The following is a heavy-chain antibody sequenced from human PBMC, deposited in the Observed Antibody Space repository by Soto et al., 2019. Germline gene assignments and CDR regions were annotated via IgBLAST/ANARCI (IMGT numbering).Heavy chain of an antibody. CDR3: ARENRITIFGMGYMDV. CDR1: GGSISSGGYY. D-gene: IGHD3-3*01. CDR2: IYYSGST. V-gene: IGHV4-31*03. J-gene: IGHJ6*03. Sequence: QVQLQESGPGLVKPSQTLSLTCTVSGGSISSGGYYWTWIRQQPGKGLEWIGYIYYSGSTYYNLSLKSRLTLSGDTSSNQFSLKLSAVTAADTAVYYCARENRITIFGMGYMDVWGKGTTVTVSS.